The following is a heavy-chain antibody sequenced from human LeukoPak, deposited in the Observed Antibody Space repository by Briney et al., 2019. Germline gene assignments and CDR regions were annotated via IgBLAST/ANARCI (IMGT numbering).Heavy chain of an antibody. CDR2: ISSSSSYI. D-gene: IGHD3-10*01. Sequence: GGSLRLSCAASGFTFSSYSMNWVRQAPGKGLEWVSSISSSSSYIYYAGSVKGRFTISRDNAKNSLYLQMNSLRAEDTAVYYCARDLEAYYGSGSYDTRPFDYWGQGTLVTVSS. J-gene: IGHJ4*02. V-gene: IGHV3-21*01. CDR3: ARDLEAYYGSGSYDTRPFDY. CDR1: GFTFSSYS.